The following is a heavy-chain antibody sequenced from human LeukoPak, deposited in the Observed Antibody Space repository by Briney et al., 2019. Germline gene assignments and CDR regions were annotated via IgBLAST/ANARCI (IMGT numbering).Heavy chain of an antibody. CDR2: ISGSAGST. CDR3: ARERDSSSWYAFDI. J-gene: IGHJ3*02. D-gene: IGHD6-13*01. CDR1: GFTFSSYA. V-gene: IGHV3-23*01. Sequence: GGSLRLSCAASGFTFSSYAMFWVRQAPGKGLEWVSTISGSAGSTFYADSVKGRFTISRDNAKNSLYLQTNSLRDEDTAVYYCARERDSSSWYAFDIWGQGTMVTVSS.